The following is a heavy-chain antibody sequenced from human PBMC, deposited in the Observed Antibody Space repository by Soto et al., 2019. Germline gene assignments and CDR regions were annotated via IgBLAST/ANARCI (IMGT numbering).Heavy chain of an antibody. D-gene: IGHD3-3*01. CDR2: INSDGSST. V-gene: IGHV3-74*01. J-gene: IGHJ4*02. Sequence: EVQLVESGGGLVQPGGSLRLSCAASGFTFSSYWMHWVRQAPGKGLVWVSRINSDGSSTSYADSVKGRFTISRDNAKNTLYLQMNSLRAEDTAVYYCARGKYDFWSGYSTDYWGQGTPVTVSS. CDR1: GFTFSSYW. CDR3: ARGKYDFWSGYSTDY.